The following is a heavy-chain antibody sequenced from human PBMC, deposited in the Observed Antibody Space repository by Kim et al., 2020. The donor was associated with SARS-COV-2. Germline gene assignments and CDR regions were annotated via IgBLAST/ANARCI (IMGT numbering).Heavy chain of an antibody. CDR1: GYSFTSYW. D-gene: IGHD3-22*01. CDR2: IYPGDSDT. J-gene: IGHJ5*02. Sequence: GESLKISCKGSGYSFTSYWIGWVRQMPGKGLEWMGIIYPGDSDTRYSPSFQGQVTISADKSISTAYLQWSSLKASDTAMYYCARHDRDVAGPNWFDPWGQGTLVPVSS. CDR3: ARHDRDVAGPNWFDP. V-gene: IGHV5-51*01.